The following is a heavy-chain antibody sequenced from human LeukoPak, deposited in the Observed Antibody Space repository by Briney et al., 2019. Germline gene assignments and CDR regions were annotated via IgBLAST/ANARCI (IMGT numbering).Heavy chain of an antibody. V-gene: IGHV4-61*02. D-gene: IGHD3-3*01. CDR1: GGSISRGSYY. CDR3: ARDFLEWLSRKDAFDI. J-gene: IGHJ3*02. CDR2: IYTSGIT. Sequence: KPSGTLSLTFPGSGGSISRGSYYWSWIRQPAGKGLEWGCRIYTSGITNYNPSLTSRVTISVDTSKNQYTLTLSSVTAADTAVYYCARDFLEWLSRKDAFDIWGQGTMVTVS.